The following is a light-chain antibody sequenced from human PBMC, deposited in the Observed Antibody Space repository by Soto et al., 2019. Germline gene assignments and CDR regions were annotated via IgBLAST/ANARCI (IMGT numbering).Light chain of an antibody. CDR1: QRLVHSDGNTY. CDR3: MQATQFPLT. CDR2: QIS. Sequence: DIVLTQTPLSSPVTVGQPASISCRSSQRLVHSDGNTYLSWLQQRPGQPPRLLIYQISNRFSGVPDRFTGSGAGACFTMKIRRVEAEDVGTYYCMQATQFPLTFGGGTKVKIK. V-gene: IGKV2-24*01. J-gene: IGKJ4*01.